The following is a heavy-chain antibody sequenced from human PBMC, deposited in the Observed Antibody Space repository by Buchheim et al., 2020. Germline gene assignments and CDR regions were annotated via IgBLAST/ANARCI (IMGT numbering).Heavy chain of an antibody. CDR1: GYTFTKSW. Sequence: EVQLVQSGAEVKKPGESLKISCQASGYTFTKSWTGWVRQVPGKGLEWMGVIYPSDSDARYSPSLQGQVTISVDRSINTAYLQSNSLRASDTATYFCTRQPMVRGVGRFDHWGQGT. CDR3: TRQPMVRGVGRFDH. CDR2: IYPSDSDA. V-gene: IGHV5-51*01. J-gene: IGHJ5*02. D-gene: IGHD3-10*01.